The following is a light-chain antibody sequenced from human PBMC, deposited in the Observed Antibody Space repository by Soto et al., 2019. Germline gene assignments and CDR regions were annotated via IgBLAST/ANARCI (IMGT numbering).Light chain of an antibody. J-gene: IGKJ4*01. CDR2: LAS. CDR3: QQSLGNPRT. V-gene: IGKV1-39*01. Sequence: DIQMTQSPSSLSASVGDSVTITCRASQKINNFLNWYQQKPEKAPKLLIFLASTLESGVPSRFGGSGSGTDFTLSISSLQPEDSATYYCQQSLGNPRTFGGGTKVEIQ. CDR1: QKINNF.